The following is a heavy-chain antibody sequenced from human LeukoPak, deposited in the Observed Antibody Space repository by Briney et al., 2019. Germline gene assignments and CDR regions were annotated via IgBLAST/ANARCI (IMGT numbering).Heavy chain of an antibody. V-gene: IGHV3-23*01. Sequence: PGGSLRLSCAASGFTFSSYAMSWVRQAPGKGLEWVSAINGSGGSTYYADSVKGRFTISRDNSKNTLYLQMNSLRGEDTAVYYCAKGRGIAARPDYFGDWGQGTLVTVSS. CDR3: AKGRGIAARPDYFGD. CDR2: INGSGGST. J-gene: IGHJ4*02. CDR1: GFTFSSYA. D-gene: IGHD6-6*01.